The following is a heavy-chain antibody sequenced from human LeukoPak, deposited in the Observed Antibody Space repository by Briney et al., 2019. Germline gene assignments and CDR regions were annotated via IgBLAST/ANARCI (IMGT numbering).Heavy chain of an antibody. D-gene: IGHD3-16*01. J-gene: IGHJ5*02. CDR2: INHSGST. Sequence: SETLSLTCAVYGGSFSGYYWSWIRQPPGKGLEWIGEINHSGSTNYNPSLKGRVTISVDTSKNQFSLKLSSVTAADTAVYYCARCQYYDYVWGSYANWFDPWGQGTLVTVSS. V-gene: IGHV4-34*01. CDR1: GGSFSGYY. CDR3: ARCQYYDYVWGSYANWFDP.